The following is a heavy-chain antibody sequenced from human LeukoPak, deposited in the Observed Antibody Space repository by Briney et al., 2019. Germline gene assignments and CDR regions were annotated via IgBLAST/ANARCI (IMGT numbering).Heavy chain of an antibody. J-gene: IGHJ4*02. CDR1: GFTLGDYA. Sequence: GGSLRLSCTASGFTLGDYAMSWFRQAPGKGLGGVGFIRSKAYGGTTEYAASVKGRFTISRDDSKSIAYLQMNSLKTEDTAVYYCTSSTFGGVIVSRCWGQGTLVTVSS. V-gene: IGHV3-49*03. CDR2: IRSKAYGGTT. CDR3: TSSTFGGVIVSRC. D-gene: IGHD3-16*02.